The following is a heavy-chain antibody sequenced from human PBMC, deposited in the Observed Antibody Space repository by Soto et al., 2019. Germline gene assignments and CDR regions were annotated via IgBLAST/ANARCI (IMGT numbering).Heavy chain of an antibody. CDR3: ARVPSSGSYRSYSYFGMDV. CDR2: ISSSGSPI. CDR1: GFTLRTYS. J-gene: IGHJ6*02. D-gene: IGHD1-26*01. Sequence: EVQLVESGGGLVQPGGSLRVSCAASGFTLRTYSLNWVRQAPGKRLEWISYISSSGSPIYYADSVKGRFTVSRDNAKYSLSLQMNTLRAEDTAVYYCARVPSSGSYRSYSYFGMDVWGPGTTVTVSS. V-gene: IGHV3-48*01.